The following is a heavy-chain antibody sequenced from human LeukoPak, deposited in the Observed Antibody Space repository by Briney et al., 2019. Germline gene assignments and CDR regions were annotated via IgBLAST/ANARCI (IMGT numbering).Heavy chain of an antibody. V-gene: IGHV4-59*01. CDR2: IYYSGST. D-gene: IGHD3-9*01. Sequence: ETLSLTCAVYGGSFSGYYWSWIRQPPGKGLECIGYIYYSGSTNYHPSLQNRVTISVDTSKNQFSLKLSSVPAADTAVYYCARLRQLTRLYYYGMDVWGQGTTVTVSS. J-gene: IGHJ6*01. CDR3: ARLRQLTRLYYYGMDV. CDR1: GGSFSGYY.